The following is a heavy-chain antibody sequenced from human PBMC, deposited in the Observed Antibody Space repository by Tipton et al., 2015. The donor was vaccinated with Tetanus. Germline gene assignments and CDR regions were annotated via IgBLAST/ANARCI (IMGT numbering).Heavy chain of an antibody. CDR2: IYHSGST. J-gene: IGHJ6*02. Sequence: GLVKPSGTLSLTCAVSGGSISSSNWWSWVRQPPGKGLEWIGEIYHSGSTNYNPFLKSRVTISVDKSKNQFSLKLSSVTAADTAVYYCAMRTPYYDFWSGYQGSDYYGMDVWGQGTTVTVSS. CDR1: GGSISSSNW. V-gene: IGHV4-4*02. D-gene: IGHD3-3*01. CDR3: AMRTPYYDFWSGYQGSDYYGMDV.